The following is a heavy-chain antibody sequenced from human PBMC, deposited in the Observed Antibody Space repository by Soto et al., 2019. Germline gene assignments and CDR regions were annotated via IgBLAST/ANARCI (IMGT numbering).Heavy chain of an antibody. D-gene: IGHD3-16*01. V-gene: IGHV4-59*01. CDR2: IYFNGNT. CDR3: ASVTFGGVVLAH. J-gene: IGHJ4*02. CDR1: AASFSKYY. Sequence: PSETLSLTCTVSAASFSKYYWSWIRQPPGKGLEGIGYIYFNGNTNYNPSLKGRVTISIDTSKKQISLNLTSVTDADTAVYYCASVTFGGVVLAHWGQGTLVTVSS.